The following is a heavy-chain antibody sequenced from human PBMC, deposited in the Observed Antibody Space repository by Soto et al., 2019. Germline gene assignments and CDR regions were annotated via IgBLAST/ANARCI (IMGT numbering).Heavy chain of an antibody. J-gene: IGHJ4*02. Sequence: SETLSLTCTVSGGSISSYYWSWIRQPPGKGLEWIGYIYYSGSTNYNPSLKSRVTISVDTSKNQFSLKLSSVAAADTAVYYCARVDDDFWSGYYGYWGQGTLVTVSS. CDR3: ARVDDDFWSGYYGY. V-gene: IGHV4-59*01. CDR2: IYYSGST. D-gene: IGHD3-3*01. CDR1: GGSISSYY.